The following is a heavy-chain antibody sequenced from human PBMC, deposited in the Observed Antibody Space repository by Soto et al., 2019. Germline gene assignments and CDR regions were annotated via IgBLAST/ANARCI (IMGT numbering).Heavy chain of an antibody. CDR3: AKTGVAAETYNGLDH. D-gene: IGHD6-13*01. CDR2: ISGSGVSS. V-gene: IGHV3-23*01. CDR1: GFGFSSFA. Sequence: PGGSLRLSCAASGFGFSSFAMSWVRQAPGKGLEWVSAISGSGVSSYYVDSVKGRFTISRDNSKSTLYLQMSSLRAEDTAVYFRAKTGVAAETYNGLDHRGQGTQVTVPA. J-gene: IGHJ5*02.